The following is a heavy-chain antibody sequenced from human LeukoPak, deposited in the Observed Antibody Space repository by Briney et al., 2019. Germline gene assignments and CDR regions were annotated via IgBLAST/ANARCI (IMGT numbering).Heavy chain of an antibody. J-gene: IGHJ4*02. CDR2: ISSSSSYI. D-gene: IGHD3-3*01. CDR3: ARSTYYDFWSGDHLLSDY. CDR1: GFTFSSYS. Sequence: GGSLRLSRAASGFTFSSYSMNWVRQAPGKGLEWVSSISSSSSYIYYADSVKGRFTISRDNAKNSLYLQMNSLRAEDTAVYYCARSTYYDFWSGDHLLSDYWGQGTLVTVSS. V-gene: IGHV3-21*01.